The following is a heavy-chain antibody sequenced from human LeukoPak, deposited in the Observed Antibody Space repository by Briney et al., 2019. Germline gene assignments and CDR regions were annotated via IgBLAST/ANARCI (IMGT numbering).Heavy chain of an antibody. CDR3: ARRLTQYDCFDP. CDR1: GDSVSSKSTA. D-gene: IGHD2-2*01. V-gene: IGHV6-1*01. Sequence: SQTLSLTCAISGDSVSSKSTAWNWIRQSPSRGLEWLGRTYYRSAWYNDYAVSVRGRITVNPDTSKNQFSLHLNSVTPEDTAVYYCARRLTQYDCFDPWGQGILVTVSS. J-gene: IGHJ5*02. CDR2: TYYRSAWYN.